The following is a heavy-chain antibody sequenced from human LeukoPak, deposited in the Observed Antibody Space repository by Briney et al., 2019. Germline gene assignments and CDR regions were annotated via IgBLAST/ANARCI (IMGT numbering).Heavy chain of an antibody. CDR1: GFTFHNYA. J-gene: IGHJ3*02. CDR2: IGASGDNI. Sequence: PGGSLRLSCEASGFTFHNYAMAWVRQAPGKGLEYVSSIGASGDNIYYGGSVKGRFTISRDNSKNTLFLQMNSLRAEDTALYYCATQSPDYFIGPSYGSFNTWGQGTKVTVSS. CDR3: ATQSPDYFIGPSYGSFNT. D-gene: IGHD3-10*01. V-gene: IGHV3-23*01.